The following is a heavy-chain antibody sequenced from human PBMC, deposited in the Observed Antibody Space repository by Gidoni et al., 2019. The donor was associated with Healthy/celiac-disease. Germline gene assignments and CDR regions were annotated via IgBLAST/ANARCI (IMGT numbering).Heavy chain of an antibody. CDR3: ARGYCSSTSCYTYWYFDL. D-gene: IGHD2-2*02. J-gene: IGHJ2*01. V-gene: IGHV1-69*01. CDR1: GGTFSSYA. CDR2: IIPIFGTA. Sequence: QVQLVQSGAEVKKPRSSGKVSCKASGGTFSSYAISWVRQDPGQGLEWMGGIIPIFGTANYAQKFQGRGTITADESTSTAYMELSSLRSEYTAVYYCARGYCSSTSCYTYWYFDLWGRGTLVTVSS.